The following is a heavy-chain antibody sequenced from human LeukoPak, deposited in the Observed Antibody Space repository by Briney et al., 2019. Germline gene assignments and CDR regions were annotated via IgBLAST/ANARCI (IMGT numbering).Heavy chain of an antibody. D-gene: IGHD3-3*01. Sequence: ASVKVSCKASGYTFTSYGISWVRQAPGQGLEWMGWISAYNGNTNYAQKLQGRVTMTQNKSTSTAYIELRRLRSDATAVYYCARESGTRYYYGMDVWGQGTTVTVSS. CDR1: GYTFTSYG. V-gene: IGHV1-18*01. CDR3: ARESGTRYYYGMDV. CDR2: ISAYNGNT. J-gene: IGHJ6*02.